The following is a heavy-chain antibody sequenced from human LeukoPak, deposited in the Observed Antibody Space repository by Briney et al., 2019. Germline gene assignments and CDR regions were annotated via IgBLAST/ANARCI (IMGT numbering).Heavy chain of an antibody. CDR2: IWYDGSNK. Sequence: PGRSLRLSCTASGFTFGDYAMSWFRQAPGKGLEWVTVIWYDGSNKYYADSVKGRFTISRDNSKNTLYLQMNSLRAEDTAVYYCAKEGPHSGSYPDAFDIWGQGTMVTVSS. V-gene: IGHV3-33*06. CDR3: AKEGPHSGSYPDAFDI. J-gene: IGHJ3*02. CDR1: GFTFGDYA. D-gene: IGHD1-26*01.